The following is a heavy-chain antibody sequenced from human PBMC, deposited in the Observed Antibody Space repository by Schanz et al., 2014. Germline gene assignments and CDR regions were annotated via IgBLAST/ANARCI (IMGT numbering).Heavy chain of an antibody. CDR3: ARGRVLES. V-gene: IGHV3-23*01. CDR2: ISASGGTT. D-gene: IGHD1-1*01. J-gene: IGHJ5*02. CDR1: GFTFSAYA. Sequence: EVQLLESGGGLVQPGGSLRLSCAASGFTFSAYAMTWVRQIPGNGLEWVSAISASGGTTYYADSVKGRFTISRDNSKNTLYLQMNSLRAEDTAVYYCARGRVLESWGQGALVTVSS.